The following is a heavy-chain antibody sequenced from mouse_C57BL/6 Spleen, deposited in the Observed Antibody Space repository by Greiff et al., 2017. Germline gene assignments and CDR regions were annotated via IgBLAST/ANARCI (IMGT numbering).Heavy chain of an antibody. Sequence: EVKLQESGEGLVKPGGSLKLSCAASGFTFSSYAMSWVRQTPEKRLEWVAYISSGGDYIYYADTVKGRFTISRDNARNTLYLQMSSLKSEDTAMYYCTRGSVYYKAMDYWGQGTSVTVSS. CDR2: ISSGGDYI. J-gene: IGHJ4*01. V-gene: IGHV5-9-1*02. D-gene: IGHD2-1*01. CDR1: GFTFSSYA. CDR3: TRGSVYYKAMDY.